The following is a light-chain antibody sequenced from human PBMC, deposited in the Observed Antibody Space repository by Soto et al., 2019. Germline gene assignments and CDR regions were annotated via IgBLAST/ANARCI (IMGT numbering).Light chain of an antibody. Sequence: QSVLTQSPSASASLGASVKLTCTLSSGHSNYAIAWHQQQPEQGPRYLMKLNRHGSHSKGDGIANRFSGSSSGAERYLSISRLQSEDEADYYCQTWGTGIVIFGGGTKLTVL. J-gene: IGLJ2*01. CDR2: LNRHGSH. CDR3: QTWGTGIVI. V-gene: IGLV4-69*01. CDR1: SGHSNYA.